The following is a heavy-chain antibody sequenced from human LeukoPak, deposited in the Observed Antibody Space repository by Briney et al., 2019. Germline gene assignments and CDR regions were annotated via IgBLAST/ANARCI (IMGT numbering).Heavy chain of an antibody. V-gene: IGHV3-48*01. CDR1: GFTFSSYS. D-gene: IGHD1-26*01. Sequence: GGSLRLPCAASGFTFSSYSMNWVRQAPGKGLEWVSYISSSSNTIYYADSVKGRFTISRDNAKNSLYLQMNSLRAEDTAVYYCGRGNSGSPETPDYWGQGTQVTVSS. CDR3: GRGNSGSPETPDY. CDR2: ISSSSNTI. J-gene: IGHJ4*02.